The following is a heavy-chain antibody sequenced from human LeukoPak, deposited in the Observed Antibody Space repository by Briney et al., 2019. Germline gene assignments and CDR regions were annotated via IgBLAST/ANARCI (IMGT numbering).Heavy chain of an antibody. CDR1: GFTFSSYS. CDR2: ISSSSSYI. J-gene: IGHJ4*02. V-gene: IGHV3-21*01. CDR3: ARDISLRTTPYYFDY. D-gene: IGHD4-17*01. Sequence: GGSLRLSCAASGFTFSSYSMNWVRQAPGKGLEWVSSISSSSSYIYYADSVKGRFTISGDNAKNSLYLQMNSLRAEDTAVYYCARDISLRTTPYYFDYWGQGTLVTVSS.